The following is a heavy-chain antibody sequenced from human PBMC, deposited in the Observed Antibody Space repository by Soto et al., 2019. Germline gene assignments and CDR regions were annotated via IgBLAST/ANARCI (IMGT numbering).Heavy chain of an antibody. V-gene: IGHV1-2*02. CDR2: IDPNSGGT. Sequence: ASVKVSCKASGYTFTGYYMHWVRQAPGQGLEWMGWIDPNSGGTNYAQKFQGRVTMTRDTSISTAYMELSRLRSDDTAVYYCARVDYYHSSGYFWGQGTLVTVSS. D-gene: IGHD3-22*01. CDR3: ARVDYYHSSGYF. CDR1: GYTFTGYY. J-gene: IGHJ4*02.